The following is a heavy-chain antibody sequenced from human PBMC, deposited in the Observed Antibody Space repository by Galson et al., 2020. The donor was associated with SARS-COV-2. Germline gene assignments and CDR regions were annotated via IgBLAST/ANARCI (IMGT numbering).Heavy chain of an antibody. CDR1: GFTFSSYS. Sequence: GGSLRLSCAASGFTFSSYSMNWVRQAPGKGLEWVSYISSSSSTIYYADSVKGRFTISRDNAKNSLYLQMNSLRDEDTAVYYCARDQVVGIAVAGTGEYWGQGTLVTVSS. CDR2: ISSSSSTI. V-gene: IGHV3-48*02. D-gene: IGHD6-19*01. J-gene: IGHJ4*02. CDR3: ARDQVVGIAVAGTGEY.